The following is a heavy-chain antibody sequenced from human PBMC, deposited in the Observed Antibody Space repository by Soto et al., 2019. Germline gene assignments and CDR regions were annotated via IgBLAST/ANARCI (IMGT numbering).Heavy chain of an antibody. J-gene: IGHJ6*02. D-gene: IGHD3-9*01. CDR2: INAGNGNT. CDR1: GYTFTSYA. CDR3: AREYYDILTGLYYYYYGMDV. Sequence: ASVKVSCKASGYTFTSYAMHWVRQAPGQRLGWMGWINAGNGNTKYSQKFQGRVTITRDTSASTAYMELSSLRSEDTAVYYCAREYYDILTGLYYYYYGMDVWGQGTTVTVSS. V-gene: IGHV1-3*01.